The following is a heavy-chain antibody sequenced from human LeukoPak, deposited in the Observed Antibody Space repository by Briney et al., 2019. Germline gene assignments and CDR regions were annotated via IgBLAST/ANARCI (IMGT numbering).Heavy chain of an antibody. J-gene: IGHJ4*02. V-gene: IGHV3-21*01. Sequence: PGGSLRLSCAASGFTFSSYSMNWVRQAPGKGLEWVSSISSSSSYIYYADSVKGRFTISRDNSKNTLYLQMNSLRAEDTAVYYCAKPRYESEYYFDSWGQGTLVPVSS. D-gene: IGHD5-12*01. CDR3: AKPRYESEYYFDS. CDR2: ISSSSSYI. CDR1: GFTFSSYS.